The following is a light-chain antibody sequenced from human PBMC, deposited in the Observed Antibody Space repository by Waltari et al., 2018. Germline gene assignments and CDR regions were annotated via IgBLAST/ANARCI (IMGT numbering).Light chain of an antibody. CDR3: NSYAGSSSWV. CDR1: SSDVGFSNY. Sequence: QSALTQPASVSGSPGQSITISCTGTSSDVGFSNYVSWYQQHPGKAPKLMIYDVSARPSGVSNRFSGSKSGNTASLTISGLQAEDEADYYCNSYAGSSSWVFGGGTKLTVL. J-gene: IGLJ3*02. CDR2: DVS. V-gene: IGLV2-14*01.